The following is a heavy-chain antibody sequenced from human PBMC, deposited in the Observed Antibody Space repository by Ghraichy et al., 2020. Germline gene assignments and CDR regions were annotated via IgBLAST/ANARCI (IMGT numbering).Heavy chain of an antibody. V-gene: IGHV4-38-2*01. CDR2: LYHSGST. D-gene: IGHD3-22*01. CDR1: GYSISSGYY. J-gene: IGHJ1*01. CDR3: ARSIYDTSGYYEFQH. Sequence: SENLSLTCGVSGYSISSGYYWGWIRQPPGKGLEWIGSLYHSGSTHYNPSLKSRVTISVDTSKNQFSLKLSSVTAPDTAVYYCARSIYDTSGYYEFQHWGQGTLVTVSS.